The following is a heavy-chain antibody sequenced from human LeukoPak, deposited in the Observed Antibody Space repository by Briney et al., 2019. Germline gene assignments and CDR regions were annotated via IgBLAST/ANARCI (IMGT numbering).Heavy chain of an antibody. CDR2: ISWNSGSI. CDR3: AKGDSSSWYDWFDP. Sequence: GGSLRLSCAASGFTFDDYAMHWVRHAPGKGLEWVSGISWNSGSIGYADSVKGRFTISRDNAKNSLYLQMNSLRAEDMALYYCAKGDSSSWYDWFDPWGQGTLVTVSS. J-gene: IGHJ5*02. D-gene: IGHD6-13*01. CDR1: GFTFDDYA. V-gene: IGHV3-9*03.